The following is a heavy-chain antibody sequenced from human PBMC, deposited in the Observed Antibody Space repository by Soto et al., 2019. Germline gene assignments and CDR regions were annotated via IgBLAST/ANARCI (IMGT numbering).Heavy chain of an antibody. CDR2: MSPKTANT. Sequence: ASVKVSCKASGYTFTSYDINWVRQTAGQGLEWMGWMSPKTANTGYAQKFQGRVTMTRSTSISTAYMELRSLRSDDTAVYYCARDRGYSGYGDYWGQGTLVTVSS. CDR1: GYTFTSYD. CDR3: ARDRGYSGYGDY. V-gene: IGHV1-8*01. J-gene: IGHJ4*02. D-gene: IGHD5-12*01.